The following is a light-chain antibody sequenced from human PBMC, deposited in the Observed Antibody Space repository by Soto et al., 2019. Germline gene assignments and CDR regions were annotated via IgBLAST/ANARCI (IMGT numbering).Light chain of an antibody. CDR3: QQYGNSPQT. V-gene: IGKV3-11*01. J-gene: IGKJ1*01. CDR1: QSAKTF. CDR2: DAS. Sequence: EIVLTQSPATLSLSPGERATLSCRASQSAKTFLVWYQQRPGQPPRLLIHDASHRAAGIPARFSGSGFGTDFTLTISSLEPEDAAVYYCQQYGNSPQTFGQGTKVDIK.